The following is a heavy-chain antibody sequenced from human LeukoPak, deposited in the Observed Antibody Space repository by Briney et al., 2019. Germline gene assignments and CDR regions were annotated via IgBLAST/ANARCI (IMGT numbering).Heavy chain of an antibody. CDR3: VSRGSYSSVDY. Sequence: ASVKVSCKASGYTFTSYGISWVRQAPGQGLEWMGGIIPIFGTANYAQKFQGRVTITADESTSTAYMELSSLRSEDTAVYYCVSRGSYSSVDYWGQGTLVTVSS. J-gene: IGHJ4*02. CDR2: IIPIFGTA. V-gene: IGHV1-69*13. CDR1: GYTFTSYG. D-gene: IGHD1-26*01.